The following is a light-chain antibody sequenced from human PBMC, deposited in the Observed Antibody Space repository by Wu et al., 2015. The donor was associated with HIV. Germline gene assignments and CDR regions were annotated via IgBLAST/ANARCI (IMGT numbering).Light chain of an antibody. CDR2: GAS. Sequence: EIVMTQSPATPSVSPGERATLSCRASQSVSSNLAWYQQKPGQAPRLLIYGASTRATGIPARFSGSGSGTEFTLTISSLQSEDFAVYFCQQFGGSPWTFGQGTKVEI. V-gene: IGKV3-15*01. CDR1: QSVSSN. CDR3: QQFGGSPWT. J-gene: IGKJ1*01.